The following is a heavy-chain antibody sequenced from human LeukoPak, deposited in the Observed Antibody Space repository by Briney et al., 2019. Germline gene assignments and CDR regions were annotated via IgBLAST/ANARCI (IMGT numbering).Heavy chain of an antibody. Sequence: GGSLRLSCAASGFTFSSYWMSWVRQAPGKGLEWVSGISDSGAATYYADSVKGRFTISRDDSKNTLYLQMNSLRAEDTAIYYCAKGRRRPAALPYGMDVWGPGTTVTVSS. J-gene: IGHJ6*02. CDR2: ISDSGAAT. D-gene: IGHD2-2*01. CDR3: AKGRRRPAALPYGMDV. CDR1: GFTFSSYW. V-gene: IGHV3-23*01.